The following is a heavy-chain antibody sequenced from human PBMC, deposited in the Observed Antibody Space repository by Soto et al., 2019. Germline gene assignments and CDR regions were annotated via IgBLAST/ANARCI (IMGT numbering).Heavy chain of an antibody. V-gene: IGHV1-69*02. J-gene: IGHJ3*02. CDR2: IIPMLDIT. CDR1: GGTFSTYT. Sequence: QVQLVQSGAEVKKPGSSVKVSCKASGGTFSTYTIIWVRQAPRQGLEWMGRIIPMLDITNNAQRFQGRVTITADKSTSTAYLELSSLRSEDTAVYYCTLGSWSAETFDIWGRGTMVTVSS. CDR3: TLGSWSAETFDI. D-gene: IGHD6-13*01.